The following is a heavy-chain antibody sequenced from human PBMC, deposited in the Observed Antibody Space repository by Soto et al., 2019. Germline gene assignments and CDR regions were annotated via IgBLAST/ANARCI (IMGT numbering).Heavy chain of an antibody. V-gene: IGHV4-39*01. J-gene: IGHJ6*02. CDR1: CGSISSSSYY. CDR3: ARQGDYYDSSGYYTAYYYGMDV. Sequence: SETLSLTCTVSCGSISSSSYYWGWIRQPPGKGLEWIGSIYYSGSTYYNPSLKSRVTISVDTSKNQFSLKLSSVTAADTAVYYCARQGDYYDSSGYYTAYYYGMDVWGQGTTVTVSS. D-gene: IGHD3-22*01. CDR2: IYYSGST.